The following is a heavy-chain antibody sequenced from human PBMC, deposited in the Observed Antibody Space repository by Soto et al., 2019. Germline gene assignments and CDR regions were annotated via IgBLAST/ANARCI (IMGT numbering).Heavy chain of an antibody. CDR1: GFTFSSYS. D-gene: IGHD4-17*01. CDR2: ISSSSSTI. V-gene: IGHV3-48*01. J-gene: IGHJ6*03. Sequence: GGSLRLSCAASGFTFSSYSMNWVRQAPGKGLEWVSYISSSSSTIYYADSVKGRFTISRDNAKNSLYLQMNSLRAEDTAVYYCATILTVTTRGSNYYYYMDVWGKGTTVTVSS. CDR3: ATILTVTTRGSNYYYYMDV.